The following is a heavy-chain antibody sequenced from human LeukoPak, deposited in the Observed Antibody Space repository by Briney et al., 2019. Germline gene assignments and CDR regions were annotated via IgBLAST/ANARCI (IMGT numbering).Heavy chain of an antibody. CDR3: AREVRYYGSGSYSDY. CDR1: GGSISSTNYY. Sequence: SETLSHTCTVSGGSISSTNYYWGWIRQPPGKGLEWIGSIYYSGSTYYNPSLKSRVTISVDTSKNQFSLKLSSVTAADTAVYYCAREVRYYGSGSYSDYWGQGTLVTVSS. D-gene: IGHD3-10*01. J-gene: IGHJ4*02. V-gene: IGHV4-39*07. CDR2: IYYSGST.